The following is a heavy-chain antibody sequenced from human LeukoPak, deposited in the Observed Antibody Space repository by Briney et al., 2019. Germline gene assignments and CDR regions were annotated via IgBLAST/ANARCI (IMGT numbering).Heavy chain of an antibody. CDR1: GFTLSSYA. Sequence: GGSLRLSCAASGFTLSSYAMHWVRQAPGKGLEYVSAISSNGGSTYYANSVKGRFTISRDNSKNTLYLQMGSLRAEDMAVYYCARDGARGPGRGVDYYMDVWGKGTTVTISS. CDR3: ARDGARGPGRGVDYYMDV. CDR2: ISSNGGST. J-gene: IGHJ6*03. V-gene: IGHV3-64*01. D-gene: IGHD1-1*01.